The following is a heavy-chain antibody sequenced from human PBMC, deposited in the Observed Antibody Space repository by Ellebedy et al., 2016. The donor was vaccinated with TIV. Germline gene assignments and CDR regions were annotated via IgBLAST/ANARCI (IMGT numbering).Heavy chain of an antibody. Sequence: ASVKVSCKASGDTLTSYYMHWVRQAPGQGLEWMGVINPSGASTSYAQKLQGRVTMTRNTSTPTVYMELRTLRSEDTAVYYCASGLDNSGCLDYWGQGTLVTFSS. V-gene: IGHV1-46*04. CDR2: INPSGAST. CDR3: ASGLDNSGCLDY. J-gene: IGHJ4*02. CDR1: GDTLTSYY. D-gene: IGHD3-22*01.